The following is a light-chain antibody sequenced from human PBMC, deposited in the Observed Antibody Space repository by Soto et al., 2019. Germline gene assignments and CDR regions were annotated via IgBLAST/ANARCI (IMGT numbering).Light chain of an antibody. CDR1: QSISSSS. CDR2: GAS. Sequence: IVLTQSPGTLSLSPGERATLSCRASQSISSSSLAWYQQKPGQAPRLLIYGASSRATGIPDRFSGSGSGTDFTLTIRGLEPEDFAVYYCQQYGSSPLTFGGGTMVDIK. V-gene: IGKV3-20*01. J-gene: IGKJ4*01. CDR3: QQYGSSPLT.